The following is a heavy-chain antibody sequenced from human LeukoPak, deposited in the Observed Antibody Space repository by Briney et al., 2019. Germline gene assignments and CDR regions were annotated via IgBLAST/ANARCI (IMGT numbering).Heavy chain of an antibody. V-gene: IGHV3-21*01. CDR1: GFTFSSYS. CDR2: ISSSSYI. J-gene: IGHJ4*02. CDR3: ARDLYDSSGYYRNPFDY. D-gene: IGHD3-22*01. Sequence: PGGSLRLSCAASGFTFSSYSMNWVRQAPGKGLEWVSSISSSSYIYYADSVKGRFTISRDNAKNSLYLQMNSLRAEDTAVYYCARDLYDSSGYYRNPFDYWGQGTLVTLSS.